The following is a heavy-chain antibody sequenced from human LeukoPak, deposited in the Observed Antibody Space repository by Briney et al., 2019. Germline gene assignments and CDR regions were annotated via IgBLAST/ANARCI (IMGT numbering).Heavy chain of an antibody. D-gene: IGHD3-10*01. J-gene: IGHJ4*02. CDR3: ARGRYYGSGSYGY. V-gene: IGHV4-34*01. Sequence: PSETLSLTCAVHGGSFSGYYWSWIRQPPGKGLEWIGEINHSGSTNYNPSLKSRVTMSVDTSKNQFSLKLSSVTAADTAVYYCARGRYYGSGSYGYWGQGTLVTVSS. CDR2: INHSGST. CDR1: GGSFSGYY.